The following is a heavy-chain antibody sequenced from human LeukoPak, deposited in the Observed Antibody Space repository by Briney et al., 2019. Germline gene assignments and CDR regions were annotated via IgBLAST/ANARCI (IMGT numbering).Heavy chain of an antibody. CDR3: ARESTVYGVYY. CDR1: GFTFSSYT. V-gene: IGHV3-66*01. J-gene: IGHJ4*02. Sequence: GGSLRLSCAASGFTFSSYTMNWVRQAPGKGLEWVSVIYSGGSTYYADSVKGRFTISRDNSKNTLYLQMNSLRAEDTAVYYCARESTVYGVYYWGQGTLVTVSS. D-gene: IGHD4-17*01. CDR2: IYSGGST.